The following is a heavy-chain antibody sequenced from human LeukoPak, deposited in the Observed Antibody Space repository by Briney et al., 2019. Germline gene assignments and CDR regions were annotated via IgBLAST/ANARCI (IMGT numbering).Heavy chain of an antibody. CDR3: ARDWGAGNWFDP. CDR1: GGSISSGGYS. Sequence: PSEPLSLTCTVSGGSISSGGYSWSWIRQHPGKGLEWIGYIYYSGSTYYNPSLKSRVTISVDTSKNQFSLKLSSVTAADTAVYYCARDWGAGNWFDPWGQGTLVTVSS. J-gene: IGHJ5*02. CDR2: IYYSGST. V-gene: IGHV4-31*03. D-gene: IGHD3-16*01.